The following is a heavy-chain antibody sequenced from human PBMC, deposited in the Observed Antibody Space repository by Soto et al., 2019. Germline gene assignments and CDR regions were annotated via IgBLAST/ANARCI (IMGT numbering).Heavy chain of an antibody. V-gene: IGHV3-23*01. CDR3: AKQGSRNRIAVAGTEYFGMDV. CDR2: ITGAGGSP. D-gene: IGHD6-19*01. CDR1: GFTFSSYA. J-gene: IGHJ6*02. Sequence: GGSLRLSCAASGFTFSSYAMSWVRQAPGKGLEWVSAITGAGGSPYYADSVKGRFTISRDNSKNTLYLQMNSLRGEDTAVYYCAKQGSRNRIAVAGTEYFGMDVWGQGTTVTVSS.